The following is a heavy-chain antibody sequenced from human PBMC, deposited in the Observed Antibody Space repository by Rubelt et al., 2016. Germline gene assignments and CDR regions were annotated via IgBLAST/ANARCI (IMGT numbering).Heavy chain of an antibody. CDR1: GGSFSGYY. J-gene: IGHJ4*02. D-gene: IGHD6-19*01. Sequence: QVQLQQWGAGLLKPSETLSLTCAVYGGSFSGYYWSWIRQPPGKGLEWIGYIYYSGSTYYNPSLKSRVTISVDTSKNQFSLKLSSVTAADTAVYYCARREGAVAVTAYWGQGTLVTVSS. CDR2: IYYSGST. CDR3: ARREGAVAVTAY. V-gene: IGHV4-34*01.